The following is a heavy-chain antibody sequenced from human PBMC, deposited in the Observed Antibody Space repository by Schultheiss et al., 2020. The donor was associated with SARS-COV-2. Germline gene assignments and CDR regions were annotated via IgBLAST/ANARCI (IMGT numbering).Heavy chain of an antibody. J-gene: IGHJ6*01. V-gene: IGHV2-70*04. CDR1: GFSLSTTGMR. Sequence: SGPTLVKPTHTLTLTCTFSGFSLSTTGMRVFWIRHPPGKALERLARIYWDDDKFYSTSLKTRLTISKDTSKNQLVLTMTNMQPVDTGTDYCARIPNDSFRGIYGIEVWGYGAEVTVSS. CDR2: IYWDDDK. D-gene: IGHD3-22*01. CDR3: ARIPNDSFRGIYGIEV.